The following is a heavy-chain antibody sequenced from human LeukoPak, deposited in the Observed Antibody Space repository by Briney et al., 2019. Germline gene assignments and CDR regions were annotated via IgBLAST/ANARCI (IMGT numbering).Heavy chain of an antibody. V-gene: IGHV3-23*01. CDR2: ISGSGDST. CDR1: GFTFSSYA. CDR3: AKHRGYSSSWFYYYGMDV. Sequence: GRSLRPSCAASGFTFSSYAMSWVRQAPGKGLEWVSTISGSGDSTYYADSVKGRLTISRDNSKNTLYLQMNSLRADDMAVYYCAKHRGYSSSWFYYYGMDVWGQGTTVTVSS. D-gene: IGHD6-13*01. J-gene: IGHJ6*02.